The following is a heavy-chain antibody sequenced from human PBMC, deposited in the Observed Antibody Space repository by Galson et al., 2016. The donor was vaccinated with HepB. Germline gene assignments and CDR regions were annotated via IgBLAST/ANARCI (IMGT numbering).Heavy chain of an antibody. CDR3: ARECRGWCKVGGDTTYKHDLDV. V-gene: IGHV3-48*02. D-gene: IGHD6-19*01. CDR2: IGSGGSTI. J-gene: IGHJ6*02. Sequence: SLRLSCAASGFSISSYSFNWVRQAPGKGLEWVSHIGSGGSTISYADSVRGRFTISRDNAKHSLYLQMHSLRDEDTAVYYCARECRGWCKVGGDTTYKHDLDVWGQGTMVTVSS. CDR1: GFSISSYS.